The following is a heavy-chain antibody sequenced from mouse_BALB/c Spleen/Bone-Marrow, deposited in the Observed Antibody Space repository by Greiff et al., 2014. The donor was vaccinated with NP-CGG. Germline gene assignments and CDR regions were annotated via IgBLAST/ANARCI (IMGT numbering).Heavy chain of an antibody. CDR1: GFNTKDTY. D-gene: IGHD1-1*01. CDR3: AIYYYGSSGFAY. Sequence: VQLKESGAELVKPGASVKLSCTASGFNTKDTYMHWVKQRPEQGLEWIGRIDPANGNTKYDPKFQGKATITADTSSNTAYLQLSSLTSEDTAVYYCAIYYYGSSGFAYWGQGTLVTVSA. V-gene: IGHV14-3*02. J-gene: IGHJ3*01. CDR2: IDPANGNT.